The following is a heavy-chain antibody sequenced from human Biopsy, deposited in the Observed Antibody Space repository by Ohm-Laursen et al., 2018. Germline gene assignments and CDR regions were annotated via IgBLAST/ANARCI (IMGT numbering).Heavy chain of an antibody. J-gene: IGHJ5*02. D-gene: IGHD3-22*01. CDR1: GFTFADFA. CDR2: IKTKGFRERT. V-gene: IGHV3-49*04. CDR3: TRWYDRSGYYRDL. Sequence: SLRLSCTASGFTFADFAVSWVRQAPGKGLEWVGLIKTKGFRERTQYAASVEGRFTISRDDSKGVAYLEMSGLKTEDTALYYCTRWYDRSGYYRDLWGQGTPVTVSS.